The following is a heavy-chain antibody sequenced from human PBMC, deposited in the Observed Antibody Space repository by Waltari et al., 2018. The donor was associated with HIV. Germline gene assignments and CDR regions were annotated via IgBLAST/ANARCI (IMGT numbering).Heavy chain of an antibody. CDR1: GYTFTGYY. V-gene: IGHV1-2*06. CDR3: ARERDYSISFDY. CDR2: INPNSGGT. J-gene: IGHJ4*02. D-gene: IGHD4-4*01. Sequence: QVQLVQSGAEVKKPGDSVKVYCKASGYTFTGYYMHWVRQAPGQGLEWMGRINPNSGGTNSAQKFQGRVTMTRDTSISTAYMELSRLRSDDTAVYYCARERDYSISFDYWGQGTLVTVSS.